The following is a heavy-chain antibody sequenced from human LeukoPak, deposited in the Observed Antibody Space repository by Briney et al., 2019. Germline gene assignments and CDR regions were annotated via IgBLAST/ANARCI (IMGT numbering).Heavy chain of an antibody. Sequence: GESLKISCKASGYSFTTYWIGWVRQMPGKGLELMGIIYPGDSDARYNPSFQGQVTISVDTSITTAHLQWSSLKASDTALYYCAISLGLSDTYWDFWGQGTLVTVTS. CDR3: AISLGLSDTYWDF. CDR1: GYSFTTYW. V-gene: IGHV5-51*01. J-gene: IGHJ4*02. CDR2: IYPGDSDA. D-gene: IGHD2-8*02.